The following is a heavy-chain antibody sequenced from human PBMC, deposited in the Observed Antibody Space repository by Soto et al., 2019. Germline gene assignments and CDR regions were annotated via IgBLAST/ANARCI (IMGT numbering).Heavy chain of an antibody. CDR1: GGSISSGASS. CDR3: ARDWYYYDSSGYHTHSFDY. CDR2: IYHSGTT. J-gene: IGHJ4*02. D-gene: IGHD3-22*01. V-gene: IGHV4-30-2*01. Sequence: SETLSLTCAVSGGSISSGASSWNWIRQPPGKGLEWIGYIYHSGTTYYNPSLKSRVTISVDRSKNHFSLRLSSVTAADTAVYYCARDWYYYDSSGYHTHSFDYWGQGTLVTVSS.